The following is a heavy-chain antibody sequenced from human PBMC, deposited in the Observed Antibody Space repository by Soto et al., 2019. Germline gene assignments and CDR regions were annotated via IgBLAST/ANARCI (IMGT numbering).Heavy chain of an antibody. CDR1: GGSISSGGYS. D-gene: IGHD5-12*01. CDR2: IYHSGST. CDR3: ARRYGSSFDY. J-gene: IGHJ4*02. V-gene: IGHV4-30-2*05. Sequence: SSETLSLTCAVSGGSISSGGYSWSWIRQPPGKGLEWIGYIYHSGSTYYNPSLKSRVTISVDTSKNQFSLKLSSVTAADTAVYSCARRYGSSFDYWGQGTLVTVSS.